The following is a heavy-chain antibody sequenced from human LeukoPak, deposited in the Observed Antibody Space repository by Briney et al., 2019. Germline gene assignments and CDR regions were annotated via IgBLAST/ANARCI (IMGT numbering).Heavy chain of an antibody. V-gene: IGHV4-59*12. CDR3: ARVVGVDAAETYCTNGVCYLFDY. J-gene: IGHJ4*02. CDR2: IYYSGNS. D-gene: IGHD2-8*01. CDR1: GGSLSTYY. Sequence: PSETLSLTCTVSGGSLSTYYWTWIRQPPGKGLEWIGYIYYSGNSNYNPSLKSRVTMSLDTSKNQFSLKLSSVTAADTAVYYCARVVGVDAAETYCTNGVCYLFDYWGQGTLVTVSS.